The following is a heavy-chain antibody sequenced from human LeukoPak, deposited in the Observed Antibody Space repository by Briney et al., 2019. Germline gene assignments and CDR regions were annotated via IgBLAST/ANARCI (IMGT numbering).Heavy chain of an antibody. CDR3: AKGMAWAYGDYEYYFDY. D-gene: IGHD4-17*01. Sequence: GGSLRLSCAASGFTFSSYAMSWVRQAPGKGLEWVSVISGSGGSTYYADSVKGRFSISRDNPKNTLYLQMNSLRAEDTAVYYCAKGMAWAYGDYEYYFDYWGQGTLVTVSS. J-gene: IGHJ4*02. V-gene: IGHV3-23*01. CDR1: GFTFSSYA. CDR2: ISGSGGST.